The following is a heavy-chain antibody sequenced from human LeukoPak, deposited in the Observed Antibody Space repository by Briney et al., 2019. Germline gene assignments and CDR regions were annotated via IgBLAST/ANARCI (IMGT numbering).Heavy chain of an antibody. CDR3: ARGSVSTRPFDY. Sequence: GASVKVSCKASGYTFTSYGISWVRQAPGQGLEWMGWISPYNGNTNYAQNPQGRVTMTTDTSTSTAYMELRSLRSNDTAVYYCARGSVSTRPFDYWGQGTLVTVSS. CDR1: GYTFTSYG. D-gene: IGHD4-11*01. J-gene: IGHJ4*02. CDR2: ISPYNGNT. V-gene: IGHV1-18*01.